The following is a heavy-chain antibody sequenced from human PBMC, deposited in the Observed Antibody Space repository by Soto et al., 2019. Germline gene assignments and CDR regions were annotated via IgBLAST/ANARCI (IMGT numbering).Heavy chain of an antibody. CDR3: ARDQAGYDILTGYYATAFLDY. Sequence: GASVEVSCKASGYTFTSYCISWVRQAPGQGLEWMGWISAYNGNTNYAQKLQGRVTMTTDTSTSTAYMELRSLRSDDTAVYYCARDQAGYDILTGYYATAFLDYWGQGTLVTVSS. D-gene: IGHD3-9*01. J-gene: IGHJ4*02. CDR2: ISAYNGNT. CDR1: GYTFTSYC. V-gene: IGHV1-18*01.